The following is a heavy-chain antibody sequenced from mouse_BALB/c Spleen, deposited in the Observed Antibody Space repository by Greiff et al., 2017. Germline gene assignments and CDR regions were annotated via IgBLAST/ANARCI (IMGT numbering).Heavy chain of an antibody. V-gene: IGHV5-6*01. CDR2: ISSGGSYT. CDR3: ARGGGDMVPWFAY. CDR1: GFTFSSYG. Sequence: EVQLVESGGDLVKPGGSLKLSCAASGFTFSSYGMSWVRQTPDKRLEWVATISSGGSYTYYPDSVKGRFTISRDNAKNNLYLQMSSLKSEDTAMYYCARGGGDMVPWFAYWGQGTLVTVSA. J-gene: IGHJ3*01. D-gene: IGHD1-1*02.